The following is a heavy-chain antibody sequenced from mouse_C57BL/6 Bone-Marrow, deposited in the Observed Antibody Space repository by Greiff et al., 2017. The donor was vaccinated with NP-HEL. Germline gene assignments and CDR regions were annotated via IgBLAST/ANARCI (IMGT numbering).Heavy chain of an antibody. J-gene: IGHJ4*01. CDR2: IYYSGTI. Sequence: EVKLEESGPGLVKPSQTVFLTCTVTGISITTGNYRWSWIRQFPGNKLEWIGYIYYSGTITYNPSLTSRTTITRDTPKNQFFLEMNSLTAEDTATYYCAREGGYDYAMDYWGQGTSVTVSS. CDR1: GISITTGNYR. D-gene: IGHD2-3*01. CDR3: AREGGYDYAMDY. V-gene: IGHV3-5*01.